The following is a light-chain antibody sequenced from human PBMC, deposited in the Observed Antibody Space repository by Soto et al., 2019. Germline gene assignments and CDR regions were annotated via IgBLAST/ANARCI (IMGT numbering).Light chain of an antibody. CDR3: QQCNNWPPLT. Sequence: EVVMTQSPVTLSVSPGERATLSCRASQNIESNLAWYQQKPGQSPRLLIYGASTRASGIPARFSGSGYGTEFTLTISSLQSEDFAVYYCQQCNNWPPLTFGGGTKVDSK. CDR2: GAS. CDR1: QNIESN. V-gene: IGKV3-15*01. J-gene: IGKJ4*01.